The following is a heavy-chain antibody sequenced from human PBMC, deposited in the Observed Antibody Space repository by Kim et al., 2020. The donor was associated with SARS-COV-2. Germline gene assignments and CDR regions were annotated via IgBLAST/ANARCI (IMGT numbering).Heavy chain of an antibody. J-gene: IGHJ5*02. CDR2: IYHSGST. CDR3: ASVGDSSGYYLSRDWFDP. CDR1: GGSISSSNW. Sequence: SETLSLTCAVSGGSISSSNWWSWVRRPPGKGLEWIGEIYHSGSTNYNTSLQSRITISVDKSKNQFSLKLSSVTAADTAVYYCASVGDSSGYYLSRDWFDPWGQGTLVTVSS. V-gene: IGHV4-4*02. D-gene: IGHD3-22*01.